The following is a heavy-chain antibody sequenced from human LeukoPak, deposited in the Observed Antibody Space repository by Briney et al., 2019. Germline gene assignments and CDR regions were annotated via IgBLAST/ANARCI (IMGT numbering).Heavy chain of an antibody. J-gene: IGHJ5*02. V-gene: IGHV3-11*01. CDR1: GCTFSDHF. D-gene: IGHD6-13*01. CDR2: ISTSGTAT. CDR3: ARDTSSTGSNSGSFAP. Sequence: SGGSLRPSCAGSGCTFSDHFMSWIRQAPGKGLEWVSYISTSGTATYYTDSVKGRFTISRDNAKNSLYLQMNSLRAEDTAVYYCARDTSSTGSNSGSFAPWGQGTLVTVSS.